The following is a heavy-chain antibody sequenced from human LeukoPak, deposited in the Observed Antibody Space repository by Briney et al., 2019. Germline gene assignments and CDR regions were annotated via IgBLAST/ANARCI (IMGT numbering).Heavy chain of an antibody. CDR3: ARGGLLHYGMDV. CDR1: GGSISSGGYY. V-gene: IGHV4-31*03. D-gene: IGHD1-26*01. Sequence: PSQTLSLTGTVSGGSISSGGYYWSWIRQHPGKGLEWIGYIYYSGSTYYNPSLKSRVTISVDTSKNQFSLKLSSVTAADTAVYYCARGGLLHYGMDVWGQGTTVTVSS. CDR2: IYYSGST. J-gene: IGHJ6*02.